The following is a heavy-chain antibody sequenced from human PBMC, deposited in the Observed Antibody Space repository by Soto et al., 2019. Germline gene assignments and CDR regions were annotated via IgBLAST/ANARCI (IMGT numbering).Heavy chain of an antibody. D-gene: IGHD5-12*01. Sequence: SETLSLTCTVSGGSISDNNYHWGWIRQPPGKGLEWIGSMYHSGKTYHRPSLKSRVTISGDTSKNQFSLTVTSVTAADTAVYYCARRIVATETFDYWGQGTLVTVSS. CDR1: GGSISDNNYH. CDR3: ARRIVATETFDY. V-gene: IGHV4-39*01. CDR2: MYHSGKT. J-gene: IGHJ4*02.